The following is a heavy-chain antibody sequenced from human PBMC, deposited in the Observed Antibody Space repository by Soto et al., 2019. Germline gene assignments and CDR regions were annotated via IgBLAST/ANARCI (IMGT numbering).Heavy chain of an antibody. V-gene: IGHV1-69*13. CDR3: ARGGSSWYVSAYYFDY. CDR1: GGTFSSYA. CDR2: IIPIFGTA. J-gene: IGHJ4*02. Sequence: ASVKVSCKASGGTFSSYAISWVRQAPGQGLEWMGGIIPIFGTANYAQKFQGRVTITADESTSTAYMXLSXLRSEDTAVYYCARGGSSWYVSAYYFDYSGQGTLVTVSS. D-gene: IGHD6-13*01.